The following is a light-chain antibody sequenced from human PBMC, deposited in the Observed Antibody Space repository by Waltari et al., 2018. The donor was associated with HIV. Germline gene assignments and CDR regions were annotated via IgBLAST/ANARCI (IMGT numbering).Light chain of an antibody. Sequence: QYVLTQPPSASGTPGQRVTISCSGSTSNIRYNYVYWYQQFPGTAPKLLIYRNDQRPSGVPDRFSGSKSGTSASLAITGLRSEDEADYYCATWDDGLSGRRVFGGGTKLTVL. CDR3: ATWDDGLSGRRV. CDR2: RND. J-gene: IGLJ3*02. CDR1: TSNIRYNY. V-gene: IGLV1-47*01.